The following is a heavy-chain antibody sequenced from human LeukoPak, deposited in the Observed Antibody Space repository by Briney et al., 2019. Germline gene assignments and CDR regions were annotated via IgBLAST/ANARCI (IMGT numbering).Heavy chain of an antibody. CDR3: ARPMVRGVIEDAFDI. V-gene: IGHV1-69*05. J-gene: IGHJ3*02. Sequence: GASVKVSCKASGGTFSSYAISWVRQAPGQGLEWMGRIIPIFGTANYAQKFQGRVTSTTDESTSTAYMGLSSLRSGDTAVYYCARPMVRGVIEDAFDIWGQGTMVTVSS. D-gene: IGHD3-10*01. CDR1: GGTFSSYA. CDR2: IIPIFGTA.